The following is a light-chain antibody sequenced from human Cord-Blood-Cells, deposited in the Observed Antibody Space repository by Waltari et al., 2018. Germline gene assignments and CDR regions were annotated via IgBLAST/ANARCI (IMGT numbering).Light chain of an antibody. CDR1: SSDVGSYNL. V-gene: IGLV2-23*01. J-gene: IGLJ2*01. CDR2: EGS. CDR3: CSYAGSYVV. Sequence: QSALTQPASVSGSPGQSITISCTGTSSDVGSYNLLSWYQQHPGNAPKRMIYEGSKRPSGVSNHFSGSKSGNTASLTISGLQAEDEADYYCCSYAGSYVVFGRGTKLTVL.